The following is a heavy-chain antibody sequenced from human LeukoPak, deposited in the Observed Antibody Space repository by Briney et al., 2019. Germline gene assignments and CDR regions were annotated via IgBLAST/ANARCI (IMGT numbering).Heavy chain of an antibody. J-gene: IGHJ4*02. CDR3: VGSGYYKFDY. Sequence: ETLSLTCAVYGGSFSGYYWSWIRQPPGKGLEWIGEINHSGSTNYNPSLKSRVTISVDTSKNQFSLKLSSVTAADTAVYYCVGSGYYKFDYWGQGTLVTVSS. V-gene: IGHV4-34*01. D-gene: IGHD3-22*01. CDR1: GGSFSGYY. CDR2: INHSGST.